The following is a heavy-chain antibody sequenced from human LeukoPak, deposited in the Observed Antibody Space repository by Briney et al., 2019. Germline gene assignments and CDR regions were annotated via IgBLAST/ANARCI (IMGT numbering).Heavy chain of an antibody. CDR1: GFTFSSYS. D-gene: IGHD3-3*01. V-gene: IGHV3-21*01. J-gene: IGHJ4*02. CDR2: ISSSSSYI. Sequence: PGGSLRRSCAASGFTFSSYSMNWVRQAPGKGREWGSCISSSSSYIYYADSVKGRFTISRDNAKNSLYLQMNSLRAEDTAVYYCARDERAPHYYGNSGYWGQGTLVTVSS. CDR3: ARDERAPHYYGNSGY.